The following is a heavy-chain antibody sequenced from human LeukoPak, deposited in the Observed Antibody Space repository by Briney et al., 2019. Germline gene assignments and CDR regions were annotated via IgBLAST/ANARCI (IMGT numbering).Heavy chain of an antibody. CDR3: ARSVGYYYGSGSLYYYGMDV. Sequence: EASVKVSCKASGGTFSSYAISWVRQAPGQGLEWVGGIIPIFGTANYAQKFQGRVTITADESTSTAYMELSSLRSEDTAVYYCARSVGYYYGSGSLYYYGMDVWGKGTTVTVSS. V-gene: IGHV1-69*13. J-gene: IGHJ6*04. D-gene: IGHD3-10*01. CDR1: GGTFSSYA. CDR2: IIPIFGTA.